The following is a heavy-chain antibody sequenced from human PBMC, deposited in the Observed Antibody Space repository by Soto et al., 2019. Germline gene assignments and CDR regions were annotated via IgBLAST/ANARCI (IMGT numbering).Heavy chain of an antibody. J-gene: IGHJ4*02. CDR1: GLIFSNYK. CDR3: ARDTDGLHY. CDR2: INTDESII. Sequence: EVRLVESWGGLVQPGGSLRLSCAASGLIFSNYKMHWVRTAPGTGLVWVSRINTDESIIDYADSVKGRFTVSRDNAKNTLYLQINSLRADDTAVYYCARDTDGLHYWGQGTLVTVSS. V-gene: IGHV3-74*01.